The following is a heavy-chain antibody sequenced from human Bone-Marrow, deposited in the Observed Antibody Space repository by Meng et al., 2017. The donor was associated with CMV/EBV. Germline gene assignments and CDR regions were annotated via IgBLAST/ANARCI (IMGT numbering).Heavy chain of an antibody. V-gene: IGHV4-4*02. CDR2: ISHSGST. CDR1: GGAISGSDW. D-gene: IGHD1-26*01. Sequence: LTGHVSGGAISGSDWWSWVRQPPGKGLEWIGQISHSGSTHYNPSLKSPVSISVDKSNNQFSLKMTSVTAADTAVYYCARRVVGSAFDYWGQGTLVTVSS. J-gene: IGHJ4*02. CDR3: ARRVVGSAFDY.